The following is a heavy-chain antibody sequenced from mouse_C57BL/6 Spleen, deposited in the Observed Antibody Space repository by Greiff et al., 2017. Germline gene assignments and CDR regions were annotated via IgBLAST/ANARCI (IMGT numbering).Heavy chain of an antibody. CDR1: GFSLTSYG. D-gene: IGHD2-4*01. Sequence: VQVVESGPGLVAPSQSLSITCTVSGFSLTSYGVDWVRQSPGKGLEWLGVIWGVGSTNYNSALKSRLSISKDNSKSQVFLKMNSLQTDDTAMYYCASLDYDKFAYWGQGTLVTVSA. V-gene: IGHV2-6*01. CDR2: IWGVGST. J-gene: IGHJ3*01. CDR3: ASLDYDKFAY.